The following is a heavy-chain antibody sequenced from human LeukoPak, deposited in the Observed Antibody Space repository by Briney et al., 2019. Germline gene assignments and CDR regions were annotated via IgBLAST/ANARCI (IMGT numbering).Heavy chain of an antibody. Sequence: GGSLRLSCAASGFTFSSYSMNWVRQAPGKGLEWISYIDSSSSTIYYADSVKGRFTISRDNSKNTLYLQMNSLRAEDTALYYCAKDMSSGWPNPGKFDYWGQGTLVTVSS. D-gene: IGHD6-19*01. CDR2: IDSSSSTI. CDR3: AKDMSSGWPNPGKFDY. CDR1: GFTFSSYS. J-gene: IGHJ4*02. V-gene: IGHV3-48*01.